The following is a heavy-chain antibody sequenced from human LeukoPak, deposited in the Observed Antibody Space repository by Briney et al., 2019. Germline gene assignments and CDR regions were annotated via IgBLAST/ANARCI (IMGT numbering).Heavy chain of an antibody. CDR2: IKNDGSST. J-gene: IGHJ4*02. D-gene: IGHD5-12*01. V-gene: IGHV3-74*01. Sequence: GGSLRLSCAASGFTFSAYWMHWVRQTPGKGLVWVSRIKNDGSSTGYADSVKGRFTISRDNAKNTLYLQMHSLGAEDTAIYYCAKEGAGYGYDYWGQGTLVTVSS. CDR1: GFTFSAYW. CDR3: AKEGAGYGYDY.